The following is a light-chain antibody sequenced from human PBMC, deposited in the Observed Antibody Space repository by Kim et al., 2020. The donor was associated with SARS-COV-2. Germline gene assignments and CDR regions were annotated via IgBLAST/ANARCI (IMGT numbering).Light chain of an antibody. V-gene: IGKV3-11*01. CDR3: QQRSNWPPT. CDR1: QSVSSS. J-gene: IGKJ3*01. CDR2: DAS. Sequence: EIVLTQSPATLSLSPGERATPSCRASQSVSSSLAWYQQKPGQAPRLLIYDASNRATGIPARFSGSGSGTDFTLTISSLEPEDFAVYYCQQRSNWPPTFGPGTKVDIK.